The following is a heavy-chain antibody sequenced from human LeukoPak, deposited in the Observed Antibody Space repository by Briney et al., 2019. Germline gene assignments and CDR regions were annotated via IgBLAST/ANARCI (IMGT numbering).Heavy chain of an antibody. Sequence: GRSLRLSCAASGFTFSSYGMHWVRKDPGKGLEWVAVIWYDGSNKYYADSVKGRFTISRDNSKNTLYLQMNSLRAEDTAVYYCAKEYCSSTSCYFDYWGQGTLVTVSS. CDR3: AKEYCSSTSCYFDY. CDR2: IWYDGSNK. CDR1: GFTFSSYG. J-gene: IGHJ4*02. D-gene: IGHD2-2*01. V-gene: IGHV3-33*06.